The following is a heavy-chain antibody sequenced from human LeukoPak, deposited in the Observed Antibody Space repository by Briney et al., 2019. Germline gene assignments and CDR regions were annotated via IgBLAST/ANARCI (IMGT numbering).Heavy chain of an antibody. V-gene: IGHV4-59*01. J-gene: IGHJ4*02. CDR2: IYYSGST. CDR1: GGSISSYY. CDR3: ARVPPSGGYDDDFDY. Sequence: SETLSLTCTVSGGSISSYYWSWIRQPPGKGLEWIGYIYYSGSTNYNPSLKSRVTISVDTSKNQFSLKLSSVTAADTAVYYCARVPPSGGYDDDFDYWGRGTRVTVSA. D-gene: IGHD5-12*01.